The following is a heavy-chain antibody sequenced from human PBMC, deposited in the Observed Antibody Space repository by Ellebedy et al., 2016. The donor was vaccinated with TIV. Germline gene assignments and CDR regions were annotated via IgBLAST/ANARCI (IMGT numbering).Heavy chain of an antibody. D-gene: IGHD3-16*02. J-gene: IGHJ4*02. CDR3: ARGQYYDYVWGSYRSPNFDF. V-gene: IGHV3-21*01. CDR2: ISSSSSYM. Sequence: GESLKISXVGSGFNFSSSAVNWVRQAPGKGLEWVSSISSSSSYMYYADSLKGRFTISRDDAKKSLYLQINSLRAEDTAVYYCARGQYYDYVWGSYRSPNFDFWGQGTLVTVSS. CDR1: GFNFSSSA.